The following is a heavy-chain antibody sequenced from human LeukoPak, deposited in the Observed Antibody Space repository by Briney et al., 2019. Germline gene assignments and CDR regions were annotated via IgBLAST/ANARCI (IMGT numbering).Heavy chain of an antibody. V-gene: IGHV4-39*07. CDR1: GGSISSSSYY. CDR3: ARGRFGVTIFGVVSRRRNDAFDI. D-gene: IGHD3-3*01. Sequence: KPSETLSLTCTVSGGSISSSSYYWGWIRQPPGKGLEWIGSIYYSGSTYYNPSLKSRVTISVDTSKNQFSLKLSSVTAADTAVYYCARGRFGVTIFGVVSRRRNDAFDIWGQGTMVTVSS. J-gene: IGHJ3*02. CDR2: IYYSGST.